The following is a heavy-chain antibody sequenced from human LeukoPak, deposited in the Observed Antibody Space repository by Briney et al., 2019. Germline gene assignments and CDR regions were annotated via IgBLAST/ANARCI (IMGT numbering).Heavy chain of an antibody. CDR2: IYYSGST. CDR1: GGSISSSSYY. J-gene: IGHJ3*02. CDR3: ASRETWIQLWFPGAFDI. D-gene: IGHD5-18*01. Sequence: SETLSLTCTVSGGSISSSSYYWGWIRQPPGKGLEWIGSIYYSGSTYYNPSLKSRVTISVDTSKNQFSLKLSSVTAADTAVYYCASRETWIQLWFPGAFDIWGQGTMVTVSS. V-gene: IGHV4-39*01.